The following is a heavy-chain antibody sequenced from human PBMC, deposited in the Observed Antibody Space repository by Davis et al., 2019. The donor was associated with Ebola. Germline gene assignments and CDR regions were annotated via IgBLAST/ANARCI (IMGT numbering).Heavy chain of an antibody. V-gene: IGHV3-43*02. Sequence: PGGSLRLSCAASGFTFDDYAMHWVRQAPGKGLEWVSLISGDGGSTYYADSVKGRFTISRDNSKNSLYLQMNSLRTEDTALYYCAKDWKDFWSGPYYYGMDVWGQGTTVTVSS. CDR1: GFTFDDYA. CDR3: AKDWKDFWSGPYYYGMDV. J-gene: IGHJ6*02. D-gene: IGHD3-3*01. CDR2: ISGDGGST.